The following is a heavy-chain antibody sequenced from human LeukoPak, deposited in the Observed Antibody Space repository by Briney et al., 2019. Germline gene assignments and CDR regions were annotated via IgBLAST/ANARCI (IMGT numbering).Heavy chain of an antibody. Sequence: PGGSLRLSCAASGFTFSSYAMHWVRQAPGKGLEWVAVISHDGSNKYYADSVKGRFTISRDNAKNSLYLQMNSLRAEDTAVYYCASLRYNWDIDYWGQGTLVTVSS. D-gene: IGHD1-20*01. CDR2: ISHDGSNK. CDR1: GFTFSSYA. V-gene: IGHV3-30-3*01. CDR3: ASLRYNWDIDY. J-gene: IGHJ4*02.